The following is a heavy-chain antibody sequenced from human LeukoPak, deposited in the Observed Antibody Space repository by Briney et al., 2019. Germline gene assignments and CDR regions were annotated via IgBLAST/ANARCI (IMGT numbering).Heavy chain of an antibody. CDR3: ARGVDPWPWFFDL. J-gene: IGHJ2*01. CDR1: GYTFTSYG. Sequence: ASVKVSCKASGYTFTSYGILWVRQAPGQGREWMGWISPYNGKTNYAQKFRGRVTMTTDTSTTTAYMELRSLMSDDTAVYYCARGVDPWPWFFDLWGRGTLVTVSS. CDR2: ISPYNGKT. V-gene: IGHV1-18*01.